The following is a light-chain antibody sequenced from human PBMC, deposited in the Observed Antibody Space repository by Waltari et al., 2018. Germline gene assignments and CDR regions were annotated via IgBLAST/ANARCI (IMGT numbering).Light chain of an antibody. CDR2: EGS. J-gene: IGLJ2*01. Sequence: QSALTQPASVSGSPGQSITIPCTGTSSDVGSYNLVSWYPQHPGKAPKLMIYEGSKRPSGVSNRFSGSKSGNTASLRISGLQAEDEADYYCCSYAGSSTFEVFGGGTKLTVL. CDR1: SSDVGSYNL. CDR3: CSYAGSSTFEV. V-gene: IGLV2-23*03.